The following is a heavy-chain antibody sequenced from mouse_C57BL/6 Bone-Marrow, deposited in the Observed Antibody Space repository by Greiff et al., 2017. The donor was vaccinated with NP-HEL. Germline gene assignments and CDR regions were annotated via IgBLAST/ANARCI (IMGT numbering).Heavy chain of an antibody. CDR2: IDPENGDT. Sequence: VQLKESGAELVRPGASVQLSCTASGFNIKDDYMHWVKQRPEQGLEWIGWIDPENGDTEYASKFQGKATITADTSYNTAYLQLSSLTSEDTAVYYCTVYYSRAWFAYWGQGTLVTVSA. V-gene: IGHV14-4*01. CDR1: GFNIKDDY. J-gene: IGHJ3*01. CDR3: TVYYSRAWFAY. D-gene: IGHD2-5*01.